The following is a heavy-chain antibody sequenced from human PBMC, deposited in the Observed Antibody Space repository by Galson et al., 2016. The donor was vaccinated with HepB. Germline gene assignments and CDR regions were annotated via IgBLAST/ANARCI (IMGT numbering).Heavy chain of an antibody. D-gene: IGHD1-1*01. CDR2: ISYGGSNK. V-gene: IGHV3-30*04. CDR1: GFPFSSYA. J-gene: IGHJ4*02. Sequence: SLRLSCAASGFPFSSYAMHWVRQAPGKGLEWVAVISYGGSNKYYADSVKGRFTISRDNSKNTLYLQMNSLRAEDTAVYYCARVLGGTSTGYFDLWGQGTLVTVSS. CDR3: ARVLGGTSTGYFDL.